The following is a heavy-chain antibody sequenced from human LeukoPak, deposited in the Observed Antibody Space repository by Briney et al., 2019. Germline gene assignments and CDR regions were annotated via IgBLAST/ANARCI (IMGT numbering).Heavy chain of an antibody. V-gene: IGHV3-7*01. J-gene: IGHJ4*02. CDR3: ARESVGFDS. Sequence: GGSLRLSCAASGFTFSSYAMSWVRQAPGKGLEWVANIKQDGSEKDYVDSVKGRFTISRDNAKNSLYLQMNSLRAEDTAVYFCARESVGFDSWGQGTLVTVSS. CDR1: GFTFSSYA. CDR2: IKQDGSEK. D-gene: IGHD2-2*01.